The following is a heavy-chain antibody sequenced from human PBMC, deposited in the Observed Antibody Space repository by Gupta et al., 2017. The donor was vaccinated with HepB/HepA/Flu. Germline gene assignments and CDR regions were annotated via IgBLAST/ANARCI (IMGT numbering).Heavy chain of an antibody. CDR2: ISRRSDTS. D-gene: IGHD3-16*01. Sequence: DVQLVESGGGVVRPGGSLRLSCPTSGLKFDDFGMSWVRQAPGKGLEWVSGISRRSDTSDYADSVKGRFTISRDNARNSLYLQMDSLRAEDTAFYYCARVPGGYYFYYMDVWGKGTTVTVSS. J-gene: IGHJ6*03. CDR3: ARVPGGYYFYYMDV. V-gene: IGHV3-20*04. CDR1: GLKFDDFG.